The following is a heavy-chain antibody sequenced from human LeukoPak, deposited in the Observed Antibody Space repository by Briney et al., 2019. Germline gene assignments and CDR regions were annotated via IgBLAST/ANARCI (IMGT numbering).Heavy chain of an antibody. V-gene: IGHV4-39*07. CDR1: GGSIRSWNDY. D-gene: IGHD3-10*01. Sequence: SSETLSLTCTVSGGSIRSWNDYWGWIRQPPGKGLEYIGSIYYTGTTYYKSSLKSRVTISVDTSKNQFSLKLSSVTAADTAVYYCARGSSRSRSGSYYFSYYYYMDVWGKGTTVTVSS. CDR3: ARGSSRSRSGSYYFSYYYYMDV. CDR2: IYYTGTT. J-gene: IGHJ6*03.